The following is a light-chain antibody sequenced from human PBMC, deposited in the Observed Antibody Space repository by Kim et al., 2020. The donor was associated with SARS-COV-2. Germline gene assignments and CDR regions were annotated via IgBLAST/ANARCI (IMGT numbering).Light chain of an antibody. V-gene: IGLV7-43*01. J-gene: IGLJ3*02. CDR1: PGARTSGSY. CDR2: STS. Sequence: TVTLTCASRPGARTSGSYPNWFHQQPGQAPRALIYSTSNKYSWTPARFSGSLLGDKAALTLSGVRPEDEADYYCLLYYGGAQHNWVFAGGTKLTVL. CDR3: LLYYGGAQHNWV.